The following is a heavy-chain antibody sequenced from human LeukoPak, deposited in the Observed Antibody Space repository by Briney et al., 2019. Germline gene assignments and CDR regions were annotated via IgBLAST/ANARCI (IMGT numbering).Heavy chain of an antibody. CDR1: GGSISSYY. V-gene: IGHV4-59*01. Sequence: SETLSLTCTVSGGSISSYYWSWIRQPPGKGLEWIGYIYYSGSTNYNPSLKSRVTISVDTSKNQFSLKLSSVTAADTAVYYCAREEGANMIVEAWGQGTLVTVSS. CDR3: AREEGANMIVEA. J-gene: IGHJ4*02. CDR2: IYYSGST. D-gene: IGHD1-26*01.